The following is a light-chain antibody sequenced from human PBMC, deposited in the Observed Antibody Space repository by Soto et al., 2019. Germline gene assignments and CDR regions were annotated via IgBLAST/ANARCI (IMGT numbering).Light chain of an antibody. J-gene: IGLJ3*02. CDR2: DVS. Sequence: QSVLTQPASVSGSPGQSITISCTGTSRDVGAYNYVSWYQHHPGKAPKLMIYDVSNRPSGVSNRFSGSKSGNTASLTISGLQAEDEADYYCSSYTSSSTSWVFGGGTKLTVL. CDR1: SRDVGAYNY. V-gene: IGLV2-14*03. CDR3: SSYTSSSTSWV.